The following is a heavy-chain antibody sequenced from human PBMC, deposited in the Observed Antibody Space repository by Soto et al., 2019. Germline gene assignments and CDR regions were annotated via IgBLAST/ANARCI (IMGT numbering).Heavy chain of an antibody. CDR1: GYTFTDYY. J-gene: IGHJ3*02. Sequence: ASVKVSCKASGYTFTDYYTHWVRQAPGQGLEWMGWMNPKSGGAYFAQKFQGRVTLTRDTSIGTAYIEVNSLTSDDTAVYFCTRVNIENSDGLYDAFDIWGQGTTVTVSS. CDR3: TRVNIENSDGLYDAFDI. D-gene: IGHD5-18*01. CDR2: MNPKSGGA. V-gene: IGHV1-2*02.